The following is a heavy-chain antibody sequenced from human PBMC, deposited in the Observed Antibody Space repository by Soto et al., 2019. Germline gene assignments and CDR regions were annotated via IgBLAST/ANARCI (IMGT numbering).Heavy chain of an antibody. CDR1: GYTFTSYY. V-gene: IGHV1-46*03. D-gene: IGHD3-10*01. J-gene: IGHJ4*02. Sequence: ASVKVSCKASGYTFTSYYMHWVRQAPGQGLEWMGIINPSGGSTSYAQKFQGRVTMTRDTSTSTVYMELSSLRSEDTAVYYRARDQTGNAYYGSGSYLYYLDYWGQG. CDR2: INPSGGST. CDR3: ARDQTGNAYYGSGSYLYYLDY.